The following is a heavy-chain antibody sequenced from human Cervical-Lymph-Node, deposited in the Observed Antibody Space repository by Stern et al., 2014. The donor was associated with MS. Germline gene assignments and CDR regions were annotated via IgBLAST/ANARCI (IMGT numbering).Heavy chain of an antibody. V-gene: IGHV1-24*01. J-gene: IGHJ6*04. CDR1: GYTLTELS. CDR3: ATDRDDFRSGYSAPTKGYGLDV. Sequence: QVQLVQSGAEVKKPGASVKVSCKVSGYTLTELSMHWVRQAPGKGLEWMGGFDPEDGETIYAQKFQGRVTMTEDTSTDTAYMELSSLRSEDTAVYYCATDRDDFRSGYSAPTKGYGLDVWGKGTTVTVTS. D-gene: IGHD3-3*01. CDR2: FDPEDGET.